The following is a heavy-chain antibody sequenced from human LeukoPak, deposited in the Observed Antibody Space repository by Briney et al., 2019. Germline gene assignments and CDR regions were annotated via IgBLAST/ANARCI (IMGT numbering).Heavy chain of an antibody. J-gene: IGHJ4*02. V-gene: IGHV3-23*01. CDR3: AKDLTMIVVVTLLFDY. CDR2: ISGSGGST. D-gene: IGHD3-22*01. Sequence: GGSLRLSCVASGFTFSNYATSWVRQAPGKGLEWVSAISGSGGSTYYADSVKGRFTISRDNSKNTLYLQMNSLRAEDTAVYYCAKDLTMIVVVTLLFDYWGQGTLVTVSS. CDR1: GFTFSNYA.